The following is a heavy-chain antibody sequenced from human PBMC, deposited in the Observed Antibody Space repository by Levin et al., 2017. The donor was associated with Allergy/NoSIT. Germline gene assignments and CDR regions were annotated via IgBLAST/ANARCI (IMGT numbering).Heavy chain of an antibody. CDR3: ARDHYDYVWGSYRRRHDYYMDV. CDR2: IYYSGST. V-gene: IGHV4-30-4*01. J-gene: IGHJ6*03. D-gene: IGHD3-16*02. CDR1: GGSISSGDYY. Sequence: SETLSLTCTVSGGSISSGDYYWSWIRQPPGKGLEWIGYIYYSGSTYYNPSLKSRVTISVDTSKNQFSLKLSSVTAADTAVYYCARDHYDYVWGSYRRRHDYYMDVWGKGTTVTVSS.